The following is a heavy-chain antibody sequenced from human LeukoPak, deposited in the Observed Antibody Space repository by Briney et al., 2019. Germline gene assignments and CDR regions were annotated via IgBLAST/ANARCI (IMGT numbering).Heavy chain of an antibody. Sequence: ASVKVSCKASGYTFSAYYLHWVRQAPGQGLEWMGWINPNSGGTNYAQKFQGRVTMTRDTSISMAYMELSRLRSDDAAVYYCARERGSCSSASCYTSDAFDIWGQGTMVTVSS. CDR3: ARERGSCSSASCYTSDAFDI. CDR2: INPNSGGT. V-gene: IGHV1-2*02. J-gene: IGHJ3*02. D-gene: IGHD2-2*02. CDR1: GYTFSAYY.